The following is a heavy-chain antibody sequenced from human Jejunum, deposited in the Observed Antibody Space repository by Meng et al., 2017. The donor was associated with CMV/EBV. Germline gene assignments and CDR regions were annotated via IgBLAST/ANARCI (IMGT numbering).Heavy chain of an antibody. J-gene: IGHJ4*02. CDR1: GFSVSTNY. Sequence: SGFSVSTNYMSWVRQAPGKGLEWVSFIRGDDSTSYTDSVQGRFTISRDNSKNTVYLQMNSLRAEDTAVYYCARACRQVSNCYLDSWGQGIQVTVS. D-gene: IGHD4-11*01. V-gene: IGHV3-53*01. CDR3: ARACRQVSNCYLDS. CDR2: IRGDDST.